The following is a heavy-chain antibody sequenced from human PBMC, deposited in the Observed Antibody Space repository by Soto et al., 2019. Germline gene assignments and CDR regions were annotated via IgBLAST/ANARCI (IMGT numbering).Heavy chain of an antibody. Sequence: GGSLRLSCAASGFTFSSYGMHWVRQAPGKGLEWVAVIWYDGSNKYYADSVKGRFTISRDNSKNTLYLQMNSLRAEDTAVYYCARGIYSSSSGYYYYYMDVWGKGTTVTVS. J-gene: IGHJ6*03. D-gene: IGHD6-6*01. CDR1: GFTFSSYG. V-gene: IGHV3-33*01. CDR2: IWYDGSNK. CDR3: ARGIYSSSSGYYYYYMDV.